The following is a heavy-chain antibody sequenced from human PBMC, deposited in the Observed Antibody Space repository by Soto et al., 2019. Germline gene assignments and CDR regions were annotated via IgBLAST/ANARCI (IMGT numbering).Heavy chain of an antibody. CDR2: VYHNGTS. CDR1: GGSIRSTNW. Sequence: HLQESGPGLVKPSGTVSLTCVVSGGSIRSTNWWAWVRQTPGKGLEWIGEVYHNGTSNYNPSLKGRATISVDRSKDQVSLRLNSVIDADTAVYYCARDLDRYCSVTSCHAMDVWGQGTPVTVSS. J-gene: IGHJ6*02. D-gene: IGHD2-15*01. V-gene: IGHV4-4*02. CDR3: ARDLDRYCSVTSCHAMDV.